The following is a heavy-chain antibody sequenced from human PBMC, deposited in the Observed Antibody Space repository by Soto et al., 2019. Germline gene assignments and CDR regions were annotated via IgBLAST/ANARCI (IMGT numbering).Heavy chain of an antibody. CDR2: IKSDGIST. CDR3: GRDGIIGRVDS. CDR1: GFMFSSYW. D-gene: IGHD2-8*02. V-gene: IGHV3-74*01. J-gene: IGHJ5*01. Sequence: EVQLVESGGGLVQPGGSLRLSCEASGFMFSSYWMHWVRQAPGKGLVWVSRIKSDGISTGYANSVKGRFTISRDNAKNPLYLQMSSLRADDKAVYYCGRDGIIGRVDSWGQGTLVTVSS.